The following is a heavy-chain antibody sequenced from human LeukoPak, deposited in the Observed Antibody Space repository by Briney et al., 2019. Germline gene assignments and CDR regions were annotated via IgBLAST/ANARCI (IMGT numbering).Heavy chain of an antibody. CDR1: GYRFTSYW. J-gene: IGHJ2*01. CDR2: IYPGDSDT. D-gene: IGHD3-16*01. V-gene: IGHV5-51*01. Sequence: GESLKISCKGSGYRFTSYWIGWVRQMPGKGLEWMGIIYPGDSDTRNSPSFQGQVTISADKSTSTAYLQWSSLKASDTAMYYCARHVSGSLSQWYFDLWGRGTLVTVSS. CDR3: ARHVSGSLSQWYFDL.